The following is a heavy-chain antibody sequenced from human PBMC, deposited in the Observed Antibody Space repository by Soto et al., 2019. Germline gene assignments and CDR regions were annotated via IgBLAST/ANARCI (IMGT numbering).Heavy chain of an antibody. CDR1: GFTFSSYA. Sequence: GGSLRLSCAASGFTFSSYAMSWVRQAPGKGLEWVSAISGSGGSTYYADSVKGRLTISRDNSKNTLYLQMNSLRAEDTAVYYCAKDLYFDSSGYYLYYYYGMDVWGQGTTVTVSS. CDR2: ISGSGGST. D-gene: IGHD3-22*01. CDR3: AKDLYFDSSGYYLYYYYGMDV. J-gene: IGHJ6*02. V-gene: IGHV3-23*01.